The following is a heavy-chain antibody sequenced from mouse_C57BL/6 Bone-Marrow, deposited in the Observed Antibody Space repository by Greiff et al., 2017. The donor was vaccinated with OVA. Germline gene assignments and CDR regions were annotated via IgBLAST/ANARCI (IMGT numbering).Heavy chain of an antibody. V-gene: IGHV1-9*01. J-gene: IGHJ3*01. CDR2: ILPGSGST. Sequence: QVQLQQSGAELMKPGASVKLSCKATGYTFTGYWIEWVKQSPEHGLEWIAEILPGSGSTYYNEKLKSKATFTTDTSSNTTYMQLSSLTTEDSAIYYCAKIWLPFAYWGQGTLVTVSA. CDR1: GYTFTGYW. D-gene: IGHD2-2*01. CDR3: AKIWLPFAY.